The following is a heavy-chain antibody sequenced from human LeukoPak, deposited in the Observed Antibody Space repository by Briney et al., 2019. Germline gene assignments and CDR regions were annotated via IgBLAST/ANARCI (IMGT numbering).Heavy chain of an antibody. V-gene: IGHV4-34*01. CDR3: ARGQYYYGSGRFDP. CDR2: INHSGRT. Sequence: SETLSLTCAVYGGSFSGYYWSWIRQPPGKGLEWIGEINHSGRTNYNPSLKSRVTISVDTSKNQFSLKLSSVTAADTAVYYCARGQYYYGSGRFDPWGQGTLVTVSS. CDR1: GGSFSGYY. J-gene: IGHJ5*02. D-gene: IGHD3-10*01.